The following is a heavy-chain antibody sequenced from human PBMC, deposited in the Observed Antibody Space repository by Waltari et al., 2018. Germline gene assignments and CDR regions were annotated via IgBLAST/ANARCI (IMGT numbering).Heavy chain of an antibody. D-gene: IGHD6-25*01. CDR3: ARDKGSSAFYYGMDV. CDR1: GFTFSSYW. CDR2: IKQDGSEK. Sequence: EVQLVESGGGLVQRGGSLRLSCAASGFTFSSYWMRWVRQAPGKGLEWVANIKQDGSEKYYVDSVKGRFTISRDNAKNSLYLQMNSLRAEDTAVYYWARDKGSSAFYYGMDVWGQGTTVTVSS. J-gene: IGHJ6*02. V-gene: IGHV3-7*04.